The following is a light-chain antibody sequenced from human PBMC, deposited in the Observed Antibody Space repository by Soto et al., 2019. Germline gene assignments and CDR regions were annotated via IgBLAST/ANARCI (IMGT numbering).Light chain of an antibody. Sequence: QSALTQPASVSGSPGQSITISCTGTSSDVGAYNYVSWYQQHPGEAPTLMIYDATSRPSGVSHRFSASKSGNTASLTISGLQAEDEADYYCSSYTSSNTYLFGSGTKVTVL. V-gene: IGLV2-14*01. CDR3: SSYTSSNTYL. CDR2: DAT. CDR1: SSDVGAYNY. J-gene: IGLJ1*01.